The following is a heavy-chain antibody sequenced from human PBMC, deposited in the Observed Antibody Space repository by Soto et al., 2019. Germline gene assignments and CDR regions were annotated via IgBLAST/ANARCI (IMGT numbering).Heavy chain of an antibody. V-gene: IGHV1-69*01. J-gene: IGHJ6*02. Sequence: QVQLVQSGAEVKKPGSSVKVSCKASGGTFSSYAISWVRQAPGQGLEWMGGIIPIFGTANYAQKFQGRVTITADESTSTAYMELSSLRSEDTAVYYCARVPRDSGSYHWAYYYYGMDVWGQGTTVTVSS. CDR3: ARVPRDSGSYHWAYYYYGMDV. CDR1: GGTFSSYA. D-gene: IGHD1-26*01. CDR2: IIPIFGTA.